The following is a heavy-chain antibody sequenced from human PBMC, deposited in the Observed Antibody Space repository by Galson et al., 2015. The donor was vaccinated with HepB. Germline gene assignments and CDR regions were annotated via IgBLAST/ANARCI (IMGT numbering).Heavy chain of an antibody. CDR1: GFTFSSYG. V-gene: IGHV3-33*01. CDR3: ARGGQWLARNNWFDP. CDR2: IWYDGSNK. Sequence: SLRLSCAASGFTFSSYGMHWVRQAPGKGLEWVAVIWYDGSNKYYADSVKGRFTISRDNSTNTLYLQMHSLRAEDTAVYYCARGGQWLARNNWFDPWGQGTLVTVSS. J-gene: IGHJ5*02. D-gene: IGHD6-19*01.